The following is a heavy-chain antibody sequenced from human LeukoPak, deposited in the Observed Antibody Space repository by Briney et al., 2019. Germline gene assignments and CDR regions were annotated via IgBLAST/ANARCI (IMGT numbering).Heavy chain of an antibody. J-gene: IGHJ4*02. D-gene: IGHD5-18*01. CDR1: GYTFTSYA. Sequence: ASVKVSCKASGYTFTSYAMHWVRQAPGQRLEWMGWINAGNGNTKYSQKFQGRVTITRDTSASTAYMELSSLRSEDTAVYYCARGGYSYGTCVYWGQGTLVTVSS. CDR3: ARGGYSYGTCVY. CDR2: INAGNGNT. V-gene: IGHV1-3*01.